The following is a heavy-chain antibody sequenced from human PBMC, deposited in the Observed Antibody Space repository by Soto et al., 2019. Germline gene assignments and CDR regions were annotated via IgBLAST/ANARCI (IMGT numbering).Heavy chain of an antibody. Sequence: SVKVSCKASGGTFSSYAISWVRQAPGQALEWMGGIILIFCTSYYAQKFQGRVTTTADESTSRAYMELSSMRSEDTAVYYCATIGDCSSTSCYGFIAGMDVWGQGTTVTAP. CDR2: IILIFCTS. J-gene: IGHJ6*02. V-gene: IGHV1-69*13. D-gene: IGHD2-2*01. CDR3: ATIGDCSSTSCYGFIAGMDV. CDR1: GGTFSSYA.